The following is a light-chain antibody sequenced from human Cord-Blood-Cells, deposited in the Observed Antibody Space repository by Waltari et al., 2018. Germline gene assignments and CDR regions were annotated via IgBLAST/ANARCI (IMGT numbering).Light chain of an antibody. J-gene: IGKJ2*01. V-gene: IGKV4-1*01. CDR2: WAS. Sequence: DIVMTQSPDSLAVSLGERATTNCKSSQSVLYSSNNKNYLAWYQQKPGQPPKLLICWASTRESGVPDRFSGSGSGTDFTLTISSLQAEDVAVYYCQQYYSTPYTFGQGTKLEIK. CDR3: QQYYSTPYT. CDR1: QSVLYSSNNKNY.